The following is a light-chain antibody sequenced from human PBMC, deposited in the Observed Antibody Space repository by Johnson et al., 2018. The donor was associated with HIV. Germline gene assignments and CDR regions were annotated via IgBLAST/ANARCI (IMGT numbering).Light chain of an antibody. CDR2: DNN. CDR3: GTWDSSLSADV. CDR1: SSNIGNNY. Sequence: HSVLTQPPSVSAAPGQKVTISCSGSSSNIGNNYVSWYQQLPGTAPKLLIYDNNKRPSGIPDRFSGSKSGTSATLGITGLQTGDEADYYCGTWDSSLSADVFGTGRKVPGL. J-gene: IGLJ1*01. V-gene: IGLV1-51*01.